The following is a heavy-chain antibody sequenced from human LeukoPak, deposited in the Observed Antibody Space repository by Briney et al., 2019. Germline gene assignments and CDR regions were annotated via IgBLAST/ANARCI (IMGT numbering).Heavy chain of an antibody. CDR3: AKRGYRGYYYGMDV. CDR1: GFTFSSYA. Sequence: PGGSLRLSCAASGFTFSSYAMSWVRQAPGKGLEWVSAISGSGGSTYYADSVKGRCTISRDNSKNTLYLQMNSLRAEDTAVYYCAKRGYRGYYYGMDVWGKGTTVTVSS. V-gene: IGHV3-23*01. D-gene: IGHD5-12*01. J-gene: IGHJ6*04. CDR2: ISGSGGST.